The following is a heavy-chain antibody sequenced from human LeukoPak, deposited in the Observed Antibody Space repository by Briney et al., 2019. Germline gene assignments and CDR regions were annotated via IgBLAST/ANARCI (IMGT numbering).Heavy chain of an antibody. Sequence: GGSLRLSCAASGFTFSSYSMNWVRQAPGKGLKWVSSISSSSTYIYYADSVRGRFTVSRDNAKNSLYLQMNSLRAEDTALYYCARTYNYGYGGFDYWGQGTLVTVSS. CDR1: GFTFSSYS. J-gene: IGHJ4*02. CDR2: ISSSSTYI. D-gene: IGHD5-18*01. V-gene: IGHV3-21*01. CDR3: ARTYNYGYGGFDY.